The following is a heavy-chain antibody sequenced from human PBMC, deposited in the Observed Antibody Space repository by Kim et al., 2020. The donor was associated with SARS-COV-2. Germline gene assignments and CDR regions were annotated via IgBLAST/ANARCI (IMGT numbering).Heavy chain of an antibody. CDR3: ARQLRRYSNYGYYYYGMDV. Sequence: GESLKISCKGSGYSFTSYWIGWVRQMPGKGLEWMGIIYPGDSDTRYSPSFQGQVTISADKSISTAYLQWSSLKASDTAMYYCARQLRRYSNYGYYYYGMDVWGQGTTVTVSS. D-gene: IGHD4-4*01. CDR2: IYPGDSDT. V-gene: IGHV5-51*01. J-gene: IGHJ6*02. CDR1: GYSFTSYW.